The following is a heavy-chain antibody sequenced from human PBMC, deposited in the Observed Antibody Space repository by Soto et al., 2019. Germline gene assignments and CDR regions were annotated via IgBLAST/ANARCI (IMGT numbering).Heavy chain of an antibody. V-gene: IGHV5-51*01. D-gene: IGHD6-19*01. CDR2: IYPGDSGT. CDR3: ARQGSGWYPFDY. Sequence: PGESLKLSCKGSGYSFTTYWIGWVRQMPGKGLEWMGNIYPGDSGTIYSPSFQGQVSISADKSMDTAYLQWSSLKASDTAMYYCARQGSGWYPFDYWGQGTQVTVSS. CDR1: GYSFTTYW. J-gene: IGHJ4*02.